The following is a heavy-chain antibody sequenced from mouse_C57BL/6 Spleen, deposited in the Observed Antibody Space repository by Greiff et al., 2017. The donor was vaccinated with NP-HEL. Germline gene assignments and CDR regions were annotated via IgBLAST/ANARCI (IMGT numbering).Heavy chain of an antibody. CDR2: IWWDDDK. V-gene: IGHV8-8*01. CDR1: GFSLSTFGMG. J-gene: IGHJ4*01. D-gene: IGHD2-4*01. Sequence: QVTLKVSGPGILQPSQTLSLTCSFSGFSLSTFGMGVGWIRQPSGKGLEWLAHIWWDDDKYYNPALKSRLTISKDTSKNQVFLKIANVDTADTATYYCARIAPLYDYEGLYYYAMDYWGQGTSVTVSS. CDR3: ARIAPLYDYEGLYYYAMDY.